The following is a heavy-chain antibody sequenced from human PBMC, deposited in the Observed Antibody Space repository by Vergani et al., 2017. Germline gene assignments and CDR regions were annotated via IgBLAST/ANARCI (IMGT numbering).Heavy chain of an antibody. CDR2: ISSSSSYI. CDR3: ARETDCSGGSCYSDGYQGMDV. D-gene: IGHD2-15*01. Sequence: EVQLLESGGGLVQPGGSLRLSCAASGFTFSSYAMSWVRQAPGKGLEWVSSISSSSSYIYYADSVKGRFTISRDNAKNSLDLQLNSLKAEDTAVYYCARETDCSGGSCYSDGYQGMDVWGQGTTVTVSS. J-gene: IGHJ6*02. V-gene: IGHV3-21*01. CDR1: GFTFSSYA.